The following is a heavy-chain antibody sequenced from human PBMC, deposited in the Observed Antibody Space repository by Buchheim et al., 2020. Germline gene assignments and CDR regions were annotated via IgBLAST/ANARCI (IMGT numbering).Heavy chain of an antibody. J-gene: IGHJ5*02. Sequence: QVQLVESGGGVVQPGRSLRLSCAASGFTFSSYGMHWVRQAPGKGLEWVAVIWYDGSNKYYADSVKGRFTISRDTSKNTLYLQMNSLRAEDTAVYYCARDGVYGSGWNWFDPWGQGTL. D-gene: IGHD3-10*01. CDR2: IWYDGSNK. V-gene: IGHV3-33*01. CDR3: ARDGVYGSGWNWFDP. CDR1: GFTFSSYG.